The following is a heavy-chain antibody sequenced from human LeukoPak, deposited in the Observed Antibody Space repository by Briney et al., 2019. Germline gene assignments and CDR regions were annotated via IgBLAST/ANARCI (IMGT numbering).Heavy chain of an antibody. V-gene: IGHV1-2*02. CDR2: INPNSGHT. Sequence: GSVKVSCKASGYTFTGYYIQWMRQAPGQGLEWMGWINPNSGHTDYAQRFQGRVTLATDTSINTAFMEVSSLRSDDTAIYYCARAFGLTSGLDPWGQGTLVTVSS. J-gene: IGHJ5*02. D-gene: IGHD1-14*01. CDR1: GYTFTGYY. CDR3: ARAFGLTSGLDP.